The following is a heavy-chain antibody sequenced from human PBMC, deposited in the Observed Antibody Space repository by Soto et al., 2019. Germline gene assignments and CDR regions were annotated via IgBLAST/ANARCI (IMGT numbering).Heavy chain of an antibody. V-gene: IGHV3-11*01. D-gene: IGHD2-2*01. CDR3: ARGFAVARTDTDA. Sequence: PGGSLRLSCAASGFIFSDHYMHWIRQAPGKGLEWVSCIGGSDGSIYYADSVKGRFTISRDNAKSSLFLQMNSLTTGDAAVYYCARGFAVARTDTDAWGQGTLVPVSS. CDR2: IGGSDGSI. CDR1: GFIFSDHY. J-gene: IGHJ5*02.